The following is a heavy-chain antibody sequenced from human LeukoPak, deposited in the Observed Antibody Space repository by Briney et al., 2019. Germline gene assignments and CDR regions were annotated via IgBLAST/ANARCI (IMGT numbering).Heavy chain of an antibody. J-gene: IGHJ4*02. CDR3: ARDRQIAY. CDR1: GFTFSNYW. V-gene: IGHV3-7*01. CDR2: IKQDGSEK. Sequence: GALRLSFAASGFTFSNYWLTWGRPAPGQGGGGGASIKQDGSEKHYWDSVKGRFTISRDNCKNSLYLQMNSLRAEDTAVYYCARDRQIAYWGQGTLVTVSS.